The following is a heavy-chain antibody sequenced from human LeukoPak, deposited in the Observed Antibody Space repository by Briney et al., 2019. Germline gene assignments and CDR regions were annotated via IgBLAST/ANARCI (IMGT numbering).Heavy chain of an antibody. V-gene: IGHV3-30-3*01. J-gene: IGHJ4*02. D-gene: IGHD3-22*01. CDR2: ISYDGSNK. CDR1: GFTFSSYA. CDR3: ARDNYYDSSGYQNYFDY. Sequence: GGSLRLSCAASGFTFSSYAMHWVRQAPGKGLEWVAVISYDGSNKYYADSVKGRFTISRDNSKNTLYLQMNSLRAEDTAVYYCARDNYYDSSGYQNYFDYWGQGTLVTVSS.